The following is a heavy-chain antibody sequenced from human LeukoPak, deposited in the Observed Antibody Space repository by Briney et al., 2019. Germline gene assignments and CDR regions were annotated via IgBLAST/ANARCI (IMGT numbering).Heavy chain of an antibody. J-gene: IGHJ4*02. CDR2: TYSGGST. CDR3: ARDPGRDGYTQFDY. CDR1: GFTVSSNY. D-gene: IGHD5-24*01. V-gene: IGHV3-66*02. Sequence: GGSLRLSCAASGFTVSSNYMSWVRQAPGKGLEWVSVTYSGGSTYYADSVKGRFTISRDNSKNTLYLQMNSLRAEDTAVYYCARDPGRDGYTQFDYWGQGPLATVSS.